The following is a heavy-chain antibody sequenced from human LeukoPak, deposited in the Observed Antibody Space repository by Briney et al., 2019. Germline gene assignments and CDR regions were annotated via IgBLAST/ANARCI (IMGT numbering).Heavy chain of an antibody. CDR2: INHSGST. J-gene: IGHJ3*02. CDR1: GGSFSGYY. D-gene: IGHD2-15*01. V-gene: IGHV4-34*01. CDR3: ARGVDTEVVDDAFDI. Sequence: SETLSLTCAVYGGSFSGYYWSWIRQPPGKGPEWIGEINHSGSTNYNPSLKSRVTISVDTSKNQFSLKLSSVTAADTAVYYCARGVDTEVVDDAFDIWGQGTMVTVSS.